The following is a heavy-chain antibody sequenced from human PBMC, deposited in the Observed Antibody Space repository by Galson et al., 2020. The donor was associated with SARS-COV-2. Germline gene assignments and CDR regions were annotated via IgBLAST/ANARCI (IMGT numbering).Heavy chain of an antibody. V-gene: IGHV4-39*01. J-gene: IGHJ4*02. D-gene: IGHD3-10*01. CDR3: ARLYYYGSGSYYLGSGSPDY. Sequence: SETLSLTCTVSGGSISSSSYYWGWIRQPPGKGLEWIGSIYYSGSTYYNPSLKSRVTISVDTSKNQFSLKLSSVTAADTAVYYCARLYYYGSGSYYLGSGSPDYWGQGTLVTVSS. CDR2: IYYSGST. CDR1: GGSISSSSYY.